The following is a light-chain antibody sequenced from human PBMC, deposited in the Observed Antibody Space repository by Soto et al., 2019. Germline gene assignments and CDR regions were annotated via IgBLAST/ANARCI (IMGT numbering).Light chain of an antibody. J-gene: IGKJ1*01. Sequence: DVVMTQSPLSLPVTLGQPASISCRSSQSLIHSDGDTYLNWFQQRPGQSPRRLIYKVSDRDSGVPDRFCGSGSGTDFTLKISRVEAEDVGIYYCMQGKHWPWTFGQGTEVEIK. CDR2: KVS. V-gene: IGKV2-30*02. CDR3: MQGKHWPWT. CDR1: QSLIHSDGDTY.